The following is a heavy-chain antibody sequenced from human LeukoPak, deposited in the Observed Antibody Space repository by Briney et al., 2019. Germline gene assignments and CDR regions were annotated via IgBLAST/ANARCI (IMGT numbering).Heavy chain of an antibody. V-gene: IGHV3-7*01. CDR3: ARDLYGDYGLS. Sequence: GGSLRLSCAASGFTFNSYWMSWVRQAPGKGQEWVANIKQDGSEKYYVDSVKGRFTISRDNAKNSLYLQMNSLRAEDTAVYYCARDLYGDYGLSWGQGTLVTVSS. J-gene: IGHJ4*02. CDR2: IKQDGSEK. CDR1: GFTFNSYW. D-gene: IGHD4-17*01.